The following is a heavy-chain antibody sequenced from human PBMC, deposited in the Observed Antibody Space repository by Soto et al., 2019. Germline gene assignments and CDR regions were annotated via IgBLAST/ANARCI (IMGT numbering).Heavy chain of an antibody. CDR2: IYYSGST. V-gene: IGHV4-59*08. J-gene: IGHJ1*01. D-gene: IGHD1-1*01. CDR1: GGSISSYY. Sequence: SETLSLTCTVSGGSISSYYWSWIRQPPGKGLEWIGYIYYSGSTNYNPSLKSRVTISVDTSKNQLSLKLSSVTAADTAVYYCARRYRYFLAYCGQGTLVPGSS. CDR3: ARRYRYFLAY.